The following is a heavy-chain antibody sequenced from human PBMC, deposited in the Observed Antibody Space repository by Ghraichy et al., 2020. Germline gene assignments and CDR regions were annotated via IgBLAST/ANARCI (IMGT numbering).Heavy chain of an antibody. J-gene: IGHJ4*02. CDR3: ARGSAGPRAAL. V-gene: IGHV4-34*01. CDR2: INPSGSA. D-gene: IGHD6-13*01. CDR1: GGSFNSYY. Sequence: SETLSLTCGVYGGSFNSYYLTWFRQPPGRRLEWIGEINPSGSANYNASIKSRVTISVDTSKSQFSLKVDSVTAADTAVYYCARGSAGPRAALWGQGTLVTVSS.